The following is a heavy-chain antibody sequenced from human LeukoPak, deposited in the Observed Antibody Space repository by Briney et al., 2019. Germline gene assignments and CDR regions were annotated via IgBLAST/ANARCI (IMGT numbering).Heavy chain of an antibody. Sequence: SETLSLTCAVYGGSFSGYYWSWIRQPPGKGLEWIGEINHSGSTNYNPSLKSRVTISVDTSKNQFSLKLSSVTAADTAVYYCATGSRRGFDYWGQGTLVTVSS. V-gene: IGHV4-34*01. D-gene: IGHD3-10*01. CDR2: INHSGST. J-gene: IGHJ4*02. CDR3: ATGSRRGFDY. CDR1: GGSFSGYY.